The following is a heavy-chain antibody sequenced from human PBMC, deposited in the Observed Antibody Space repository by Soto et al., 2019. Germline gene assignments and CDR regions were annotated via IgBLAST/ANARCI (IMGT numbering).Heavy chain of an antibody. D-gene: IGHD2-2*01. CDR2: ISGSGGTT. V-gene: IGHV3-23*01. CDR3: AKDLGYCSSTGCYDFYAMDV. Sequence: GGSLRLSCAASVFTFSTSAMNWVRQARGKGLEWVSGISGSGGTTYYAGSVKGRFTISRDNSRNTVFLQMNSLRAEDTAVYYCAKDLGYCSSTGCYDFYAMDVWGQGTTVTVSS. J-gene: IGHJ6*02. CDR1: VFTFSTSA.